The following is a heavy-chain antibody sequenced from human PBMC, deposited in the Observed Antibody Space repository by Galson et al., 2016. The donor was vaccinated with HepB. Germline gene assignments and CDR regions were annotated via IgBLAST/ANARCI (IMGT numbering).Heavy chain of an antibody. CDR1: RFTFSRYW. Sequence: SLRLSCADSRFTFSRYWMHWVRQVPGKGPVWVSVISGDASLTRYADSVRGRFTISRDNSHNILYLQMNSLRADDTAVYYCVSPLHNDGNSGMAFDVWGQGKMVTVAS. CDR3: VSPLHNDGNSGMAFDV. J-gene: IGHJ3*01. D-gene: IGHD4-23*01. V-gene: IGHV3-74*01. CDR2: ISGDASLT.